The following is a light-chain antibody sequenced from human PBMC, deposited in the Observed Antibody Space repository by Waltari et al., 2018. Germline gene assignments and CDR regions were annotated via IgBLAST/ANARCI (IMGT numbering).Light chain of an antibody. CDR2: RDH. CDR3: SAWDNSLKAWL. CDR1: INTVGRRG. Sequence: LTQPPSVSVAPGQTATFTCSGDINTVGRRGAPWLQQHQGHTPQPPAYRDHSRPPGVSDRISASRSGDTASLTITGLQPDDEADYYCSAWDNSLKAWLFGGGTKLTVL. J-gene: IGLJ3*02. V-gene: IGLV10-54*01.